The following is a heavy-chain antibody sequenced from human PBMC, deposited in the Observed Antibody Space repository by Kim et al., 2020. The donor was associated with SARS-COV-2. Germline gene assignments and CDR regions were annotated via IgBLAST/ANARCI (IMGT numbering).Heavy chain of an antibody. D-gene: IGHD2-15*01. J-gene: IGHJ6*01. CDR1: GGSISSYY. Sequence: SETLSLTCTVSGGSISSYYWSWIRQPPGKGLEWIGYIYYSGSTNYNPSLKSRVTISVDTSKNQFSLKLSSVTAADTAVYYCARGEFCSGGSCYYYYYGM. CDR3: ARGEFCSGGSCYYYYYGM. V-gene: IGHV4-59*01. CDR2: IYYSGST.